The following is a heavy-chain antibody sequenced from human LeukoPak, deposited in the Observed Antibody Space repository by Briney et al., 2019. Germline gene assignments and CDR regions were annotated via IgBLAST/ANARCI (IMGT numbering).Heavy chain of an antibody. J-gene: IGHJ4*02. CDR1: GFTVSSNY. D-gene: IGHD6-13*01. Sequence: GGSLRLSCAASGFTVSSNYMSWVRQAPGKGLEWVSVIYSGGSTYYADSVKGRFTISRDNSKNTLYLQMNSLRAEDTAVYYCANSYSSSWRDYWGQGTLVTVSS. CDR2: IYSGGST. CDR3: ANSYSSSWRDY. V-gene: IGHV3-66*01.